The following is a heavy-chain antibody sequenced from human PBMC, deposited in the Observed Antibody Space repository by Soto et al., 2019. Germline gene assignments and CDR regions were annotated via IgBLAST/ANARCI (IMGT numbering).Heavy chain of an antibody. CDR3: ARGRITIFGVVIDGMDV. CDR2: IYYSGST. Sequence: TLSLTCTVSGGSISSGGYYWSWIRQRPGKGLEWIGYIYYSGSTYYNPSLKSRVTISVDTSKNQFSLKLSSVTAADTAVYYCARGRITIFGVVIDGMDVWGQGTTVTVS. J-gene: IGHJ6*02. V-gene: IGHV4-31*03. CDR1: GGSISSGGYY. D-gene: IGHD3-3*01.